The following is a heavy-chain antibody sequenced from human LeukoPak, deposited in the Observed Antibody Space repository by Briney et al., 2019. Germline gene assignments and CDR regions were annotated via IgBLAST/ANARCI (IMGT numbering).Heavy chain of an antibody. CDR3: ARGGDAYFDWLSSFDY. CDR2: IIPIFGIA. J-gene: IGHJ4*02. CDR1: GGTFSSYA. Sequence: SVKVSCKASGGTFSSYAISWVRQAPGQGLEWMGRIIPIFGIANYAQKFQGRVTITADKSTSTAYMELSSLRSEDTAVYYCARGGDAYFDWLSSFDYWGQGTLVTVSS. V-gene: IGHV1-69*04. D-gene: IGHD3-9*01.